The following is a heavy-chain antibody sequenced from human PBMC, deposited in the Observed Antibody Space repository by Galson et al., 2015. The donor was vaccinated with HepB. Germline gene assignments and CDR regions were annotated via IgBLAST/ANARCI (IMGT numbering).Heavy chain of an antibody. J-gene: IGHJ6*02. D-gene: IGHD6-6*01. CDR1: GFTFSNAW. Sequence: SLRLSCAASGFTFSNAWMSWVRQAPGKGLEWVGRIKSKTDGGTTDYAAPVKGRFTISRDDSKNTLYLQMNSLKTEDTAVYYCTTATIAARRRGHYYYYYYGMDVWGQGTTVTVSS. CDR3: TTATIAARRRGHYYYYYYGMDV. V-gene: IGHV3-15*01. CDR2: IKSKTDGGTT.